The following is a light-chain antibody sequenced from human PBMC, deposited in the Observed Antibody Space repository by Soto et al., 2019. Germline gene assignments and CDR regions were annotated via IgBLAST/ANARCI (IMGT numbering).Light chain of an antibody. CDR3: HAYDSSLSGDV. CDR1: SSNIGADYD. V-gene: IGLV1-40*01. J-gene: IGLJ1*01. Sequence: QLVLTQPPSVSGAPGQRVTISCTGSSSNIGADYDVHWYQHLPGAAPKLLIYGNNNRPSGVPDRFSASKSGTSASLAITGLQAEDEADYYCHAYDSSLSGDVFGTGTKLTVL. CDR2: GNN.